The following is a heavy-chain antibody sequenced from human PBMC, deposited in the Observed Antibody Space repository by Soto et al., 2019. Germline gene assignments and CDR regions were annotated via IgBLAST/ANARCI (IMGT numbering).Heavy chain of an antibody. CDR2: ISYDGRNR. CDR3: AREDGSLGPTPPPPSEYFHH. J-gene: IGHJ1*01. D-gene: IGHD1-26*01. V-gene: IGHV3-30*04. CDR1: GFTFNHYP. Sequence: QVQLVQSGGGVVQPGRSLRLSCAASGFTFNHYPIHWVRQAPGKGLEWVAVISYDGRNRYYADSVRGRFTISRDNSTNTLYLQMHTLRPEDTAVYYCAREDGSLGPTPPPPSEYFHHWGQGTLVTVSS.